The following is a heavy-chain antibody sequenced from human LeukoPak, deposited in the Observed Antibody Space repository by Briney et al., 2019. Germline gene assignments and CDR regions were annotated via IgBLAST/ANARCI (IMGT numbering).Heavy chain of an antibody. D-gene: IGHD5-12*01. V-gene: IGHV1-18*04. CDR3: ARRSSGYDYYYYYGMDV. CDR2: SSAYNGNT. CDR1: GYTFTSYG. Sequence: GASVKVSCKASGYTFTSYGISWVRQAPGQGLEWMGWSSAYNGNTNYAQKLQGRVTMTTDTSTSTAYMELRSLRSDDTAVYYCARRSSGYDYYYYYGMDVWGKGTTVTVSS. J-gene: IGHJ6*04.